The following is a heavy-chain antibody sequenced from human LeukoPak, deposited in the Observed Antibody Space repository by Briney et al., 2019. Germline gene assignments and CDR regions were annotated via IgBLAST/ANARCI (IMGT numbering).Heavy chain of an antibody. CDR2: INPRDHSS. V-gene: IGHV1-46*01. CDR1: GYTFTSFH. J-gene: IGHJ4*02. Sequence: ASVKVSCKTSGYTFTSFHMHWVRQAPGQGLEWMGMINPRDHSSTYAQSFQGRVTLTSDTSTNTAYMELSSLKSEDTAVYYCARGYDTLTGSLDYWGRGTLVTVTS. CDR3: ARGYDTLTGSLDY. D-gene: IGHD3-9*01.